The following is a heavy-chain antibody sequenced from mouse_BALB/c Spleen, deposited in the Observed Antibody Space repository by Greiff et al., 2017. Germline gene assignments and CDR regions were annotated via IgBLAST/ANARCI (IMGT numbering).Heavy chain of an antibody. CDR1: GFNIKDTY. CDR2: IDPANGNT. CDR3: ARSIPYYAMDY. J-gene: IGHJ4*01. Sequence: EVKLMESGAELVKPGASVKLSCTASGFNIKDTYMHWVKQRPEQGLEWIGRIDPANGNTKYDPKFQGKATITADTSSNTAYLQLSSLTSEDTAVYYCARSIPYYAMDYWGQGTSVTVSS. V-gene: IGHV14-3*02.